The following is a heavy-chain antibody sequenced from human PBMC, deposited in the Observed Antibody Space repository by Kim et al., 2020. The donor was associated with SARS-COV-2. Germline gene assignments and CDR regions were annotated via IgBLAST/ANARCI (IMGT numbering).Heavy chain of an antibody. CDR2: ISSSSSYI. CDR3: ARRSPSYYYDTPGAFDI. J-gene: IGHJ3*02. V-gene: IGHV3-21*01. D-gene: IGHD3-22*01. CDR1: GFTFSSYS. Sequence: GGSLRLSCAASGFTFSSYSMNWVRQAPGKGLEWVSSISSSSSYIYYADSVKGRFTISRDNAKNSLYLQMNSLRAEDTAVYYCARRSPSYYYDTPGAFDIWGQGTMVTVSS.